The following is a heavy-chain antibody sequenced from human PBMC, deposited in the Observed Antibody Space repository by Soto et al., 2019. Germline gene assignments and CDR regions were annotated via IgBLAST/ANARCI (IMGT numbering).Heavy chain of an antibody. CDR3: ARDGSGFLEWFNFPRYYYMDV. CDR1: GFTFSSYS. V-gene: IGHV3-21*01. Sequence: GGSLRLSCAASGFTFSSYSMNWVRQAPGKGLEWVSSISSSSSYIYYADSVKGRFTISRDNAKNSLYLQMNSLRAEDTAVYYCARDGSGFLEWFNFPRYYYMDVWGKGTTVTVSS. J-gene: IGHJ6*03. CDR2: ISSSSSYI. D-gene: IGHD3-3*01.